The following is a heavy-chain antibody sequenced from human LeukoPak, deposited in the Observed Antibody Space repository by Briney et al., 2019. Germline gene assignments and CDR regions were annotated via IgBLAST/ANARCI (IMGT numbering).Heavy chain of an antibody. CDR2: INTDGRSV. Sequence: GGSLRLSCAAPGFTFSSYWMHWVRQAPGKGLVWVSRINTDGRSVTYAELVKGRFTISRDNAKNTLYLQMNSLRAEDTAVYYCLRTTLGPAGAIDYWGQGTLVAVSS. J-gene: IGHJ4*02. CDR3: LRTTLGPAGAIDY. D-gene: IGHD2-2*01. CDR1: GFTFSSYW. V-gene: IGHV3-74*01.